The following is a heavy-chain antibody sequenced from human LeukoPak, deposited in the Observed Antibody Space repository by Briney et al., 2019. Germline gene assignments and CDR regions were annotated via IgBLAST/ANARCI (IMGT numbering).Heavy chain of an antibody. Sequence: GGSLRLSCAASGFSFTEWWMQWVRQAPGEGLVWLSHMNGDGSRISYADSAKGRFTISRDNAKKMLYLQMNSLRDEDTAVYYCARDPGGNCSSTSCYTVRYYYYGMDVWGQGTTVTVSS. CDR2: MNGDGSRI. CDR1: GFSFTEWW. J-gene: IGHJ6*02. D-gene: IGHD2-2*02. V-gene: IGHV3-74*01. CDR3: ARDPGGNCSSTSCYTVRYYYYGMDV.